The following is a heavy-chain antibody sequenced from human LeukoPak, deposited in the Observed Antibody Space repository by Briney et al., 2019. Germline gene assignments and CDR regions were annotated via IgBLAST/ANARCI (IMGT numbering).Heavy chain of an antibody. J-gene: IGHJ4*02. CDR1: GGSISSGSYY. Sequence: SETLSLTCTVSGGSISSGSYYWSWIRQPAGKGLEWIGRIYTSGSTNYNPSLKSRVTISVDTSKNQFSLKLSSVTAADTAVYYCARESYCSSTSCYVWSFDYWGQGTLVTVSS. D-gene: IGHD2-2*01. CDR2: IYTSGST. V-gene: IGHV4-61*02. CDR3: ARESYCSSTSCYVWSFDY.